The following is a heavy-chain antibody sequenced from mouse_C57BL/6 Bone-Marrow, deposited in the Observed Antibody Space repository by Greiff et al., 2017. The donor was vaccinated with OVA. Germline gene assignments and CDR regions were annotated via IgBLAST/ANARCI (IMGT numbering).Heavy chain of an antibody. V-gene: IGHV1-55*01. CDR3: ATQLDRTVYYVDY. CDR2: IYPGSGST. D-gene: IGHD1-3*01. J-gene: IGHJ2*01. CDR1: GYTFTSYW. Sequence: QVQLQQPGAELVKPGASVKMSCKASGYTFTSYWITWVKQRPGQGLEWIGAIYPGSGSTNYNEKFKSKATLTVDTSSSTAYMPLSSLTSEDSAVYDWATQLDRTVYYVDYWGKGTTLTVST.